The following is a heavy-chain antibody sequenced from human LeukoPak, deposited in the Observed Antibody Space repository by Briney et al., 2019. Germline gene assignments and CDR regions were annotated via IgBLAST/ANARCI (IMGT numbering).Heavy chain of an antibody. J-gene: IGHJ4*02. V-gene: IGHV3-7*01. CDR3: ASHQGYRHDY. CDR2: IKQDGSEK. Sequence: PGGSLRLSCAVSGFTFSSYWMSWVRQAPGKGLEGVANIKQDGSEKYYVDSVKGRFTISRDNAKNSLYLQMNSLRVEDTAVYYCASHQGYRHDYWGQGTLVTVSS. D-gene: IGHD2-15*01. CDR1: GFTFSSYW.